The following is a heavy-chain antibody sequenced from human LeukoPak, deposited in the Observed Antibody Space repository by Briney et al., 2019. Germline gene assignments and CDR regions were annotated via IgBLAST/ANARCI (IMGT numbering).Heavy chain of an antibody. CDR2: IYTSGST. V-gene: IGHV4-61*02. CDR1: GGSISSGSYY. D-gene: IGHD3-16*02. CDR3: ARGRLGDYVWGSYRYYWFDP. Sequence: SETLSLTCTVSGGSISSGSYYWSWIRQPAGKGLEWIGRIYTSGSTNYNPSLKSRVTMSVDTSKNQFSLKLSSVTAADTAVYYCARGRLGDYVWGSYRYYWFDPWGQGTLVTVSS. J-gene: IGHJ5*02.